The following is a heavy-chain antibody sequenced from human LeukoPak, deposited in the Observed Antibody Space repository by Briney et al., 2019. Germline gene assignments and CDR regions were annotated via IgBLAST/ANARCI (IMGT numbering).Heavy chain of an antibody. CDR2: ISAYNGNT. CDR3: ARTVHVGSWFDP. Sequence: ASVKVSCKASGYTFTSYAMHWVRQAPGQRLEWMGWISAYNGNTNYAQKLQGRVTMTTDTSTSTAYMELRSLRSDDTAVYYCARTVHVGSWFDPWGQGTLVTVSS. V-gene: IGHV1-18*01. J-gene: IGHJ5*02. D-gene: IGHD1-26*01. CDR1: GYTFTSYA.